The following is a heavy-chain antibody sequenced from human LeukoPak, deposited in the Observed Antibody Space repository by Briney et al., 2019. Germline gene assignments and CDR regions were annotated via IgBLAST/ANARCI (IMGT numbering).Heavy chain of an antibody. D-gene: IGHD2-15*01. CDR3: ARAAGVAY. J-gene: IGHJ4*02. V-gene: IGHV1-2*02. CDR2: INPNSGGT. CDR1: GYNFTGYY. Sequence: SVKVACKACGYNFTGYYMHWVRQAPGQGLEWMGWINPNSGGTNYAQKFQGRVTMTRDTSISTAYMELSRLRSDDTAVYYCARAAGVAYWGQGTLVTVSS.